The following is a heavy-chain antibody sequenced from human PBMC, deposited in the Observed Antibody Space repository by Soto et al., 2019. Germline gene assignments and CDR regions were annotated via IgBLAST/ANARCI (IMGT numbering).Heavy chain of an antibody. J-gene: IGHJ4*02. CDR1: GLTFRTYG. D-gene: IGHD1-26*01. CDR2: ITHDGSNE. V-gene: IGHV3-30*18. Sequence: QVHLVESGGGVVQPGRSLTLSCAASGLTFRTYGMHWVRQAPGKGLEWVAAITHDGSNEYYADSVKGRFTVSRDNSKNTLYLLMNSLRAEDTAVYYCAKIVGRSSSEDYWGQGTLVTVSS. CDR3: AKIVGRSSSEDY.